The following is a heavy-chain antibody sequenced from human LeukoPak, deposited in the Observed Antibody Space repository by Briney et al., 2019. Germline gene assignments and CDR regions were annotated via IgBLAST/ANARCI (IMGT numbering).Heavy chain of an antibody. Sequence: GGSLRLSCAASGFTFDDYGMSWVRQAPGKGLEWVANIKQDGSEKYYVDSVKGRFTISRDNAKNSLYLQMNSLRAEDTAVYYCARDWVGASTSGWFDPWGQGTLVTVSS. V-gene: IGHV3-7*01. J-gene: IGHJ5*02. D-gene: IGHD1-26*01. CDR2: IKQDGSEK. CDR3: ARDWVGASTSGWFDP. CDR1: GFTFDDYG.